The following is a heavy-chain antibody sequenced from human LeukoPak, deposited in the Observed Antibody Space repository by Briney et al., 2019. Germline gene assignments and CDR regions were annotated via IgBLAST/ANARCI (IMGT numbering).Heavy chain of an antibody. CDR3: ARGGDIVVVVAGRFDY. CDR2: ISSSSSYI. J-gene: IGHJ4*02. CDR1: GFTFSSYS. V-gene: IGHV3-21*01. Sequence: PGGSLRLSCAASGFTFSSYSMNWVRQAPGKGLEWVSSISSSSSYIYYADSVKGRFTISRDNAKNSLYLQMNSLRAEDTAVYYCARGGDIVVVVAGRFDYWGQGTLVTVSS. D-gene: IGHD2-15*01.